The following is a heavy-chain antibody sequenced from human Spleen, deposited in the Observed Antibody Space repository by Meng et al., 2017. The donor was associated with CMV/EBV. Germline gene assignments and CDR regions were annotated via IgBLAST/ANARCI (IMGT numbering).Heavy chain of an antibody. CDR2: IYYSGST. CDR3: AREYGSGSYYTS. Sequence: SETLSLTCTVSGGSISGSGYYWGWIRQPPGKGPEWIGSIYYSGSTYYNSSLKSRVTISVDRSENQFSLKLTSVTAADTAVYYCAREYGSGSYYTSWGQGMLVTVSS. J-gene: IGHJ5*02. D-gene: IGHD3-10*01. CDR1: GGSISGSGYY. V-gene: IGHV4-39*07.